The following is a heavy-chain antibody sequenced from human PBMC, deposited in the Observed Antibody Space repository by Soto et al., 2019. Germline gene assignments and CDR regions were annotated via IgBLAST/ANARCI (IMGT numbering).Heavy chain of an antibody. CDR1: GGTFSSYT. J-gene: IGHJ4*02. CDR3: ASQGDYYGSRGGDY. CDR2: IIPILGIA. D-gene: IGHD3-10*01. V-gene: IGHV1-69*02. Sequence: QVQLVQSGAEMKKPGSSVKVSCKASGGTFSSYTISWVRQAPGQGLEWMGRIIPILGIANYAQKFQGRVTITADKSTSTAYMELNSLRSEDTAVYYCASQGDYYGSRGGDYWGQGTLVTVSS.